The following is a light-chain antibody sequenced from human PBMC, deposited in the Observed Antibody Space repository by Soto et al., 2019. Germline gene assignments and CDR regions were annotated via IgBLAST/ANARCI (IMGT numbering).Light chain of an antibody. CDR2: GAS. CDR1: QSVSGN. V-gene: IGKV3-15*01. J-gene: IGKJ4*01. Sequence: EIVMTQSPATLSVSPGERATLSCRASQSVSGNLAWYQQKPGQAPRLLIYGASTRATGIPARFSCSGSGTEFTLTISSLQSEDFAVYYCQQYNYLPPVTFGGGTKVEIK. CDR3: QQYNYLPPVT.